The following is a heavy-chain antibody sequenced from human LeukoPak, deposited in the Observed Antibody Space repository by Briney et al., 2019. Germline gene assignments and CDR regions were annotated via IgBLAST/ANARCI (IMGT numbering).Heavy chain of an antibody. CDR2: IHYSGST. J-gene: IGHJ6*03. Sequence: SETLSLTCTVSGGSISDYYWSWIRQSPGKGLEWIAHIHYSGSTNYNSSLASRVTISMDTSKRQISLKLSSVTAADTAVYYCARAAGYSSSWSYYYYYMDVWGKGTTVTISS. D-gene: IGHD6-13*01. V-gene: IGHV4-59*01. CDR1: GGSISDYY. CDR3: ARAAGYSSSWSYYYYYMDV.